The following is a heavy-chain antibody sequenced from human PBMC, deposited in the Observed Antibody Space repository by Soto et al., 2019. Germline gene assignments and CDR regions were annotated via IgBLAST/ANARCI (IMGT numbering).Heavy chain of an antibody. CDR1: GGTISGYY. Sequence: KSSETLSLTCTVTGGTISGYYWTSIRQSAGGGLEWIGRIYSSGSTNYNPSLKSRVTISLDTSMNHFSLRLSSVTAADTAVYYCARGQRFSDWFDPWGQGTLVTVSS. D-gene: IGHD3-3*01. CDR3: ARGQRFSDWFDP. V-gene: IGHV4-4*07. J-gene: IGHJ5*02. CDR2: IYSSGST.